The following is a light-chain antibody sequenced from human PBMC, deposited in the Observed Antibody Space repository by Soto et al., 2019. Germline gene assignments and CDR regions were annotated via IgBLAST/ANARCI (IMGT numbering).Light chain of an antibody. CDR1: QSVASN. J-gene: IGKJ5*01. CDR3: RQYNDWPPIT. V-gene: IGKV3-15*01. CDR2: GAS. Sequence: EIVMTQSPATLSVSTGESATLSCSASQSVASNLAWYQQKPGQAPRILIYGASTRATGIPARFSGSGSGTEFTLTISSLQSEDFAVYYCRQYNDWPPITFGQGTRLEIK.